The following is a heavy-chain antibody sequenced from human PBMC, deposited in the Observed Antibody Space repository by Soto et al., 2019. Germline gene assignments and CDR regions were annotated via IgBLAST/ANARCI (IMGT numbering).Heavy chain of an antibody. V-gene: IGHV3-23*01. CDR1: GFTFSSYA. CDR3: AKSYSSSFRNPYYYYGRDV. Sequence: GGSLRLSCAASGFTFSSYAMSWVPQAPGKGLEWVSAISGSGGSTYYADSVKGRFTISRDNSKNTLYLQMNSLRAEDTAVYYCAKSYSSSFRNPYYYYGRDVWGQGTTVTVPS. J-gene: IGHJ6*02. D-gene: IGHD6-6*01. CDR2: ISGSGGST.